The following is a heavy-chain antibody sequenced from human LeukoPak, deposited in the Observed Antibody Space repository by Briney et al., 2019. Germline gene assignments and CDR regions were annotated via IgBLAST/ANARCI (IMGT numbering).Heavy chain of an antibody. CDR1: GFTFSSYA. D-gene: IGHD6-6*01. J-gene: IGHJ4*02. CDR3: AKDNSIAVRIFDY. Sequence: GGSLRLSCAASGFTFSSYAMTWVRQAPGKGLEWVSAISGTGGTTYYADSVKGRFTISRDNSKNTLCLQMNSLRAEDTAIYYCAKDNSIAVRIFDYWGQGTLVTVSS. CDR2: ISGTGGTT. V-gene: IGHV3-23*01.